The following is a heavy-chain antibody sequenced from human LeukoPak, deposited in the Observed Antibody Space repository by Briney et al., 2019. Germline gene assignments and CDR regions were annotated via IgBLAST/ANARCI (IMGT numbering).Heavy chain of an antibody. D-gene: IGHD3-10*01. V-gene: IGHV1-18*01. CDR2: ISAYNGNT. Sequence: ASVKVSCKASGYTFTSYGISWVRQAPGQGLEWMGWISAYNGNTNYAQKLQGRVTMTTDTSTSTAYMELRSLRSDDTAVYYCARSSRKFGELFRVDPWGQGTLVTVSS. CDR3: ARSSRKFGELFRVDP. J-gene: IGHJ5*02. CDR1: GYTFTSYG.